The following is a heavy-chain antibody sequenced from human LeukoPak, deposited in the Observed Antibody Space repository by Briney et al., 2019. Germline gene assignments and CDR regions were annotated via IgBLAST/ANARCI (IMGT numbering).Heavy chain of an antibody. D-gene: IGHD2-8*01. J-gene: IGHJ2*01. CDR3: VKWTNYYFAL. CDR2: ISSNGIST. CDR1: GFTFSKYD. Sequence: GGSLRLSCGDSGFTFSKYDMNWVRQAPGKGLEDVSAISSNGISTFYANSVKGRFTVSRDDSKNTVCLQMGSLRAGDMAVYYCVKWTNYYFALWGRGTLVTVSS. V-gene: IGHV3-64*01.